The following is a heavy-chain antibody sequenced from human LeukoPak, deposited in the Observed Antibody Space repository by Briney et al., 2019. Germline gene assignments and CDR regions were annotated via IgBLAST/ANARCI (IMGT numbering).Heavy chain of an antibody. V-gene: IGHV1-18*01. CDR2: ISAYNGNT. CDR1: GYTFTRYG. J-gene: IGHJ4*02. Sequence: ASVTVSCKASGYTFTRYGLSWVRQAPGQGLEWMGWISAYNGNTNYAQKLQGRVTMTTDTSTSTAYMELRSLRCDDTAVYYCARVRIAVAGSDYWGQGTLVTVSS. CDR3: ARVRIAVAGSDY. D-gene: IGHD6-19*01.